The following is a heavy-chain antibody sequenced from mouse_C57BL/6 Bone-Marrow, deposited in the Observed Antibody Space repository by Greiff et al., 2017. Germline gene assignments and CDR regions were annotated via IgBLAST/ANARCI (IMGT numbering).Heavy chain of an antibody. CDR3: TRRVYYGSSTAGFAH. CDR1: GYTFTSYW. Sequence: VQLQQSGTVLARPGASVKMCCKTSGYTFTSYWMHWVKQRSGQGLEWIGAIYPGNSDTSYNQQFKGKAKLTSVTSASTAYMELSSLTNEDSAVYYCTRRVYYGSSTAGFAHWCQGTLATVSA. D-gene: IGHD1-1*01. J-gene: IGHJ3*01. V-gene: IGHV1-5*01. CDR2: IYPGNSDT.